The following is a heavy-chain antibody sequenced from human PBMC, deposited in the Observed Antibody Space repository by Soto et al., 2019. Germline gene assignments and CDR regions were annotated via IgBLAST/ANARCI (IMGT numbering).Heavy chain of an antibody. V-gene: IGHV1-8*01. CDR2: MNPNSGNT. CDR3: SVSAGAVPAATPHYPQYYLAV. CDR1: GYTFTSYD. Sequence: ASVKVSCKASGYTFTSYDINWVRQATGQGLESMGWMNPNSGNTGYAQKFQSRVTMTRNTSISTAYMELSSLRSEDTAVYYCSVSAGAVPAATPHYPQYYLAVWGQGTTVTVSS. D-gene: IGHD2-2*01. J-gene: IGHJ6*02.